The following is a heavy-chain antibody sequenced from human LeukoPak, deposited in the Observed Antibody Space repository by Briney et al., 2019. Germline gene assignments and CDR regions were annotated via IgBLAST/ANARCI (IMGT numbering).Heavy chain of an antibody. J-gene: IGHJ4*02. CDR1: GYTFTCYY. CDR2: INPNSGGT. CDR3: ARDLVVVAATLDY. Sequence: ASVKVSCKASGYTFTCYYMHWVRQAPGQGLEWMGWINPNSGGTNYAQKFQGWVTMTRDTSISTAYMELSRLRSDDTAVYYCARDLVVVAATLDYWGQGTLVTVSS. V-gene: IGHV1-2*04. D-gene: IGHD2-15*01.